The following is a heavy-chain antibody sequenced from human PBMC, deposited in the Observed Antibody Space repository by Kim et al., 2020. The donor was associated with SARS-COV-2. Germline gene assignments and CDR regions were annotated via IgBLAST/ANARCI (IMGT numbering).Heavy chain of an antibody. D-gene: IGHD2-15*01. CDR1: GGTFSSYA. V-gene: IGHV1-69*13. J-gene: IGHJ4*02. Sequence: SVKVSCKASGGTFSSYAISWVRQAPGQGLEWMGGIIPIFGTANYAQKFQGRVTITADESTSTAYMELSSLRSEDTAVYYCAPLGYCSGGSCYSGPVYWGQGTLVTVSS. CDR3: APLGYCSGGSCYSGPVY. CDR2: IIPIFGTA.